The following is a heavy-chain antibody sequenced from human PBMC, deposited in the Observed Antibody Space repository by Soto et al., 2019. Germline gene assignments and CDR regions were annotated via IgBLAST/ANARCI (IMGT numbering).Heavy chain of an antibody. CDR2: IIPILGIA. Sequence: QVQLVQSGAEVKKPGSSVKVSCKASGGTFSSYTISWVRQAPGQGLEWMGRIIPILGIANYAQKFQGRVTITADKSTSTAYMELSSLRSEDTAVDYCARDAGDFWSGYYHHYWGQGTLVTVSS. V-gene: IGHV1-69*08. J-gene: IGHJ4*02. CDR1: GGTFSSYT. D-gene: IGHD3-3*01. CDR3: ARDAGDFWSGYYHHY.